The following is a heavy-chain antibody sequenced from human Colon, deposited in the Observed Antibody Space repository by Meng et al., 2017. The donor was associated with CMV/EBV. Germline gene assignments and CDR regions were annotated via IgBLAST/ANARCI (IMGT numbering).Heavy chain of an antibody. D-gene: IGHD6-6*01. CDR3: ARQGGAGSSSANWFDP. Sequence: GESLKISCKASGYNFNSYWIGWVRQMPGKGLEWMGVIYPGDSDTLYSLSFQGQVTISVDKSISTAYLQWNSLKASDTAIYYRARQGGAGSSSANWFDPWGQGTLVTVSS. V-gene: IGHV5-51*01. CDR2: IYPGDSDT. J-gene: IGHJ5*02. CDR1: GYNFNSYW.